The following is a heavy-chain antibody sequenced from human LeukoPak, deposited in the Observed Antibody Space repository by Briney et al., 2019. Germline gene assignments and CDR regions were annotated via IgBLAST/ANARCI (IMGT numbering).Heavy chain of an antibody. CDR1: GYTLTELS. Sequence: GASVKVSCKVSGYTLTELSMHWVRQAPGKGLEWMGGFDPEDGETIYAQKFQGRVTMTEDTSTDTAYMELSSLRSEDTAVYYCATGQIDCSGGSCYSSTDYWGQGTLVTVSS. CDR3: ATGQIDCSGGSCYSSTDY. CDR2: FDPEDGET. D-gene: IGHD2-15*01. J-gene: IGHJ4*02. V-gene: IGHV1-24*01.